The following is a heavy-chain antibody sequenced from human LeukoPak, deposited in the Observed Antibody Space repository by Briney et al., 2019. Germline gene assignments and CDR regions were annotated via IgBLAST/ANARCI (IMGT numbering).Heavy chain of an antibody. V-gene: IGHV1-2*04. CDR3: ARSQNYYGSGDY. Sequence: GASVKVSCKASGYTFTGYYMHWVRQAPGQGLEWMGWINPNSGGTNYAQKFQGWVTMTRDTSISTAYMELSRLRSDDTAVYYCARSQNYYGSGDYWSQGTLVTVSS. D-gene: IGHD3-10*01. CDR2: INPNSGGT. J-gene: IGHJ4*02. CDR1: GYTFTGYY.